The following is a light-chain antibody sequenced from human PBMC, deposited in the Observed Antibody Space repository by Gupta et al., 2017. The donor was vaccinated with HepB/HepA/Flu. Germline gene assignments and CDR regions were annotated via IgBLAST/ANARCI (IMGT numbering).Light chain of an antibody. CDR2: WAS. CDR1: QSVLYRSNNKNY. V-gene: IGKV4-1*01. J-gene: IGKJ2*01. Sequence: DIVMTQSPDSLAVSLGEWATINCKSSQSVLYRSNNKNYLAWYQQKPGQPPKLLIYWASTRESGVPDRFSGSGSGTDFTLTISSLQAEDVAVYYCLYEDSSPSTFGEGTKMDIK. CDR3: LYEDSSPST.